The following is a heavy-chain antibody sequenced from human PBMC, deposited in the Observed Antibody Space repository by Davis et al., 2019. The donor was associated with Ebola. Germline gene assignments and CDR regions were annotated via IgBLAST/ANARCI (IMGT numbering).Heavy chain of an antibody. CDR2: ISSSSSYI. J-gene: IGHJ4*02. D-gene: IGHD2-15*01. CDR1: GFTFSRYS. V-gene: IGHV3-21*04. Sequence: AGSLRLSCAASGFTFSRYSMNWVRQAPGKGLEWVSSISSSSSYIYYADSVKGRFTISRDNAKNSLYLQMNSLRAEDTALYYCAKARYCSGGSCFYFDYWGQGTLVTVSS. CDR3: AKARYCSGGSCFYFDY.